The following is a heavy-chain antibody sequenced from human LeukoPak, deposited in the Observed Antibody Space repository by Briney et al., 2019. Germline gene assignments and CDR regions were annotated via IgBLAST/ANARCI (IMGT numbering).Heavy chain of an antibody. CDR1: GFTFSSYE. D-gene: IGHD3-22*01. CDR2: ISSSGSTI. CDR3: ARVLGYYDSSGTLDY. V-gene: IGHV3-48*03. J-gene: IGHJ4*02. Sequence: GGSLRLSCAASGFTFSSYEMNWVRQAPGKGLEWVAYISSSGSTIYYADSVKGRFTISRDNAKNSLYLQMNSLRAEDTAVYYCARVLGYYDSSGTLDYWGQGTLVTVPS.